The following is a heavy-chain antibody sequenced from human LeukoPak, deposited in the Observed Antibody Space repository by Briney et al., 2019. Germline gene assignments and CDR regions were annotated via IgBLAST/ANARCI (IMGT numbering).Heavy chain of an antibody. CDR2: ISADGSGT. D-gene: IGHD3-16*01. CDR1: GFTFSSYA. Sequence: GGSLRLSCAASGFTFSSYAMSWVRQAPGKGLEWVSGISADGSGTYYADSLKGRFTISGDNSKYTVYLQMNSLRAEDTAVYYCAKWGNWFDPWGQGTLVTVSS. CDR3: AKWGNWFDP. V-gene: IGHV3-23*01. J-gene: IGHJ5*02.